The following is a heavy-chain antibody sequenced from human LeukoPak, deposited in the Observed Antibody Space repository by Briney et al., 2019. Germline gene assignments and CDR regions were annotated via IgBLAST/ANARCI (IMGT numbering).Heavy chain of an antibody. CDR3: ARVTVGATTYYYGMDV. CDR1: GFTFSSYG. J-gene: IGHJ6*02. CDR2: IWYDGSNK. D-gene: IGHD1-26*01. Sequence: PGRSLRLSCAASGFTFSSYGMHWVRQAPGKGLEWVAVIWYDGSNKYYADSVKGRFTISRDNSKNTLYMQMNSLRAEDTAVYYCARVTVGATTYYYGMDVWGQGTTVTVSS. V-gene: IGHV3-33*01.